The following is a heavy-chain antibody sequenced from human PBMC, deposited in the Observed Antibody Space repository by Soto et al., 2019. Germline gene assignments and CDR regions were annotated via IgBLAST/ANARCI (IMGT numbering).Heavy chain of an antibody. CDR1: GYSFVTYW. V-gene: IGHV5-10-1*01. J-gene: IGHJ6*02. CDR3: AKHVADFYFGLDA. CDR2: IDPGDSYA. Sequence: PGESLKISCQGSGYSFVTYWITWVRQMPGKGLEWMCRIDPGDSYARYSPSFEGHVTMSVDRSINTAYLQWSSLRASDSAIYYCAKHVADFYFGLDAWGQGTSVTVSS. D-gene: IGHD6-13*01.